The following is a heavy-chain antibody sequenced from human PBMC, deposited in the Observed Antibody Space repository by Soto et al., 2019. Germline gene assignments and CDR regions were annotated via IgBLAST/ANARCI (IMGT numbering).Heavy chain of an antibody. D-gene: IGHD3-22*01. CDR3: AKGGRGMDYYDSSGYS. V-gene: IGHV3-30*18. CDR1: GFTFSIYG. CDR2: ISYDGSNK. J-gene: IGHJ4*02. Sequence: GGSLRLSCAASGFTFSIYGMHWVRQAPGKGLEWVAVISYDGSNKYYADSVKGRFTISRDNSKNTLYLQMNSLRAEDTAVYYCAKGGRGMDYYDSSGYSWGQGTLVTVSS.